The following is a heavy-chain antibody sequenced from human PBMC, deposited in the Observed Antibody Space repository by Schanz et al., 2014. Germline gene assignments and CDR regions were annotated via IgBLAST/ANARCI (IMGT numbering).Heavy chain of an antibody. V-gene: IGHV1-18*01. CDR2: ISAYNGRT. D-gene: IGHD3-3*01. Sequence: QLMQSGSEVRKPGASVKVSCKASGYIFGSHGMTWVRQAPGQGPELMGWISAYNGRTTYAQKIQGTVTVTTSTSTCTDYIELRNVLYDDAAMYYCVADKRMESGTCANAFDIWGQGTMVTVSS. J-gene: IGHJ3*02. CDR1: GYIFGSHG. CDR3: VADKRMESGTCANAFDI.